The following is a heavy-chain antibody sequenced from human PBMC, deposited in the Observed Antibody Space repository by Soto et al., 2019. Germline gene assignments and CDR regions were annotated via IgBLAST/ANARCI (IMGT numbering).Heavy chain of an antibody. CDR1: VGSISSSNW. CDR3: ARVLGNDAFDI. Sequence: QVQLQESGPGLVKPSGTLSLTCAVSVGSISSSNWWSWVRQPPGKGLEWIGEIYHSGSTNYNPSLKSRVNISVDKSKNKFSLKLSSVTAADTAVYYCARVLGNDAFDIWGQGTMVTVSS. CDR2: IYHSGST. J-gene: IGHJ3*02. V-gene: IGHV4-4*02. D-gene: IGHD3-3*02.